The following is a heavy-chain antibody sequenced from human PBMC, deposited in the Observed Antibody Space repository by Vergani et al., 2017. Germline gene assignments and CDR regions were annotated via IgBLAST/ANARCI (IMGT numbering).Heavy chain of an antibody. D-gene: IGHD2-8*01. CDR1: GGSFNDYW. Sequence: QAQLQQWGAGLLKPSETLSLTCAIYGGSFNDYWWTWIRQPPGKGLDWIGEIRHDGITHYSPSLKSRVTISIATSTHQFSLNLRSVTAADTAVYYCAREGYCTNGVCFTLFDVWGQGAQVTVSS. CDR2: IRHDGIT. J-gene: IGHJ4*02. V-gene: IGHV4-34*01. CDR3: AREGYCTNGVCFTLFDV.